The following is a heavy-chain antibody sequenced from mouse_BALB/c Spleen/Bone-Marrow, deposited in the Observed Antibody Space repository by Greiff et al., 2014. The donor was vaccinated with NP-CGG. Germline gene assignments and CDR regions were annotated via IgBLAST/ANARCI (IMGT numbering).Heavy chain of an antibody. CDR1: GYAFTNYL. CDR2: INPGSGGT. D-gene: IGHD2-12*01. J-gene: IGHJ4*01. CDR3: ARLRRGGFYTMDY. V-gene: IGHV1-54*01. Sequence: VQLQQSGAEVVRPGTSVKVSCKASGYAFTNYLIEWVKQRPGQGLEWIGVINPGSGGTNYNEKFKGKATLTAGKSSSTAYMQFSSLTSDDSAVYFCARLRRGGFYTMDYWGQGTSVTVSS.